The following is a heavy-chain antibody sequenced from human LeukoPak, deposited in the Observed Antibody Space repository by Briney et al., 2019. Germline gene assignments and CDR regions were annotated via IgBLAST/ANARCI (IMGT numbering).Heavy chain of an antibody. CDR3: ARIDAFDI. J-gene: IGHJ3*02. V-gene: IGHV3-21*06. CDR1: GFTFSRYS. Sequence: GGSLRLSCAASGFTFSRYSMNWVRQAPGKGLEWVSYISSRGSYTYYADSVKGRFTISRDNAKNSLYLQMNSLRAEDTAVYYCARIDAFDIWGQGTMVTVSS. CDR2: ISSRGSYT.